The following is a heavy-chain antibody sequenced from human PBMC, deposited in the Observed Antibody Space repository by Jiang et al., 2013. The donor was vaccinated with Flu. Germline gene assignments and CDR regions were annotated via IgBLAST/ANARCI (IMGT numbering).Heavy chain of an antibody. CDR2: TYYRSKWYS. CDR1: GDSVSSNSAA. D-gene: IGHD6-19*01. V-gene: IGHV6-1*01. CDR3: AREKAVAGTEGFDY. J-gene: IGHJ4*02. Sequence: QTLSLTCAISGDSVSSNSAAWNWIRQSPSRGLEWLGRTYYRSKWYSDYAVSVKSRITINPDTSKNQFSLQLNSVTPEDTAVYYCAREKAVAGTEGFDYWGQGTLVTVSS.